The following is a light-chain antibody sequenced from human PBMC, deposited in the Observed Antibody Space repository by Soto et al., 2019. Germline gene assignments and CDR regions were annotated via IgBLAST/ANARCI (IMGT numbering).Light chain of an antibody. CDR3: CSYVGSDTYVI. Sequence: QSALTQPASVSGSPGQSITISCTGTSSDIGNYDFVSWYQQVPGTAPKAMIYEVSSRPSGVSNRFSGSKSGNTASLTISGLQAEDEAHYYCCSYVGSDTYVIFGGGTKVTVL. J-gene: IGLJ2*01. CDR1: SSDIGNYDF. CDR2: EVS. V-gene: IGLV2-23*02.